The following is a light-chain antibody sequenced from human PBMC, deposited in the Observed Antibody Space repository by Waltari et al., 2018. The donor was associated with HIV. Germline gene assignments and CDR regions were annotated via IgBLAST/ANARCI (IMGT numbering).Light chain of an antibody. V-gene: IGKV3-15*01. Sequence: VMTQSPATISKSRGETATLSCRASESLNSHLAWYQHTPGQPPRLLIYGASTRAAGIPARFSGSGSGTEFSLTISSLQSEVFAVYYCQQYNNWPPYTFGQGTRLEIK. CDR3: QQYNNWPPYT. CDR1: ESLNSH. CDR2: GAS. J-gene: IGKJ2*01.